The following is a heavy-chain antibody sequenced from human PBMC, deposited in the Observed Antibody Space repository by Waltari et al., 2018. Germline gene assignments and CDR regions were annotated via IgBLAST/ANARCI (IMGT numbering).Heavy chain of an antibody. Sequence: QVHLQQWGAGLLKPSETLSLTCAVYGGSFGGYYWNWIRQPPGKGLEWIGEINHSGSTNYNPSLKMRVTISVDTSKNQFSLKLSSVTAADTAVYYCASTLGYWGQGTLVTVSS. CDR3: ASTLGY. J-gene: IGHJ4*02. V-gene: IGHV4-34*01. CDR2: INHSGST. CDR1: GGSFGGYY.